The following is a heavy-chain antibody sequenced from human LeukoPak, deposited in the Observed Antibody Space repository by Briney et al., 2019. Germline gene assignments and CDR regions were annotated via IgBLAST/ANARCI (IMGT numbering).Heavy chain of an antibody. CDR2: ISYDGSSK. V-gene: IGHV3-30-3*01. CDR3: AGDRFWFCDYKCGGALHDFDY. Sequence: PGGSLRLSCAASGFTFSTYSMHWVRQAPGKGLEWLSVISYDGSSKYYADSVKGRFTISRAHSENTLFLQLNSLKVEATAVYSWAGDRFWFCDYKCGGALHDFDYWGLGTLVTVSS. CDR1: GFTFSTYS. D-gene: IGHD3-10*01. J-gene: IGHJ4*02.